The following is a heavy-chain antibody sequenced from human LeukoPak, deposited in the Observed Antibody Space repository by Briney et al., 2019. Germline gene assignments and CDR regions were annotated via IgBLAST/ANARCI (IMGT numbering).Heavy chain of an antibody. CDR1: GYMFTDYF. Sequence: ASVKVSSKASGYMFTDYFMHWVRQAPGQGPEWMGWFNPKSGDKKYAQQFQGRVTMTRDTSINTAYMEMSGLTSDDTAVYYCARAQLLTAPAGTFADNWGQGTLVTVSS. CDR2: FNPKSGDK. V-gene: IGHV1-2*02. J-gene: IGHJ4*02. CDR3: ARAQLLTAPAGTFADN. D-gene: IGHD6-13*01.